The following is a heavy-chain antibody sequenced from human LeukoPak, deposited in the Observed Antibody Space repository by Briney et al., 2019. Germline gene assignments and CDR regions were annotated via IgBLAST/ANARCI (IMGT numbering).Heavy chain of an antibody. CDR2: IIPIFGTA. V-gene: IGHV1-69*13. CDR1: GGTFSSYA. J-gene: IGHJ6*02. CDR3: ARSAGTTDYYYGMDV. D-gene: IGHD1-7*01. Sequence: SVKVSCKASGGTFSSYAISWVRQAPGQGREWMGGIIPIFGTANYAQKVQGRVKITAAESQRKAYMELSSMRSEDTAVYYCARSAGTTDYYYGMDVWGQGTTVTVSS.